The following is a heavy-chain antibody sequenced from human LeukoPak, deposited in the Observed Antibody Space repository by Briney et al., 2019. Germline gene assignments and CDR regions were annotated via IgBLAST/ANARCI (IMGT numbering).Heavy chain of an antibody. Sequence: GGSLRLSCAASGFTFSSYSMNWVRQAPGKGLEWVSSISSSSSYIYYADSVKGRFTISRDNAKNSLYLQMSSLRAEDTAVYYCARRYCSGGSCYFPSFDYWGQGTLVTVSS. CDR2: ISSSSSYI. J-gene: IGHJ4*02. CDR1: GFTFSSYS. V-gene: IGHV3-21*01. CDR3: ARRYCSGGSCYFPSFDY. D-gene: IGHD2-15*01.